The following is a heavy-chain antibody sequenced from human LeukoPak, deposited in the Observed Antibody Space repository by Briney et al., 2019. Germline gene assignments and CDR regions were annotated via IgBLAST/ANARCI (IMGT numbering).Heavy chain of an antibody. CDR3: ARVYYDFCSGDRTNYYMDV. D-gene: IGHD3-3*01. J-gene: IGHJ6*03. CDR1: GGSISSYN. Sequence: SETLSLTCTVSGGSISSYNWSWIRQPPGKGLEWIGYIYYSGSTNYNPSLKSRVTISVDTSKNQFSLKLSSVTAADTAVYYCARVYYDFCSGDRTNYYMDVWGKGTTVTVSS. CDR2: IYYSGST. V-gene: IGHV4-59*01.